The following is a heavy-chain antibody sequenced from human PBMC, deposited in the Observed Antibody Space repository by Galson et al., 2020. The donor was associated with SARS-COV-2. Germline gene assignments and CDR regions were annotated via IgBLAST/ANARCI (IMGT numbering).Heavy chain of an antibody. D-gene: IGHD3-10*01. CDR1: GVSISSGSYY. J-gene: IGHJ4*02. CDR3: ARGVRGPSY. Sequence: ETLSLTCTVSGVSISSGSYYWGWIRQPPGRGLERIGRIYYSWSTYYNPSLKSRVTISVDTSKNQFSLKLRSVTAADTAVYYCARGVRGPSYGGQGTLVTVSS. CDR2: IYYSWST. V-gene: IGHV4-39*01.